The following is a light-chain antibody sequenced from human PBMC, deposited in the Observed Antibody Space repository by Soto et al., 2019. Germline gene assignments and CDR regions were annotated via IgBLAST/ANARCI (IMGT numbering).Light chain of an antibody. J-gene: IGKJ4*01. V-gene: IGKV1-13*02. CDR1: QGISSA. CDR3: QQFNTYPALT. Sequence: AIQLTQSPSSLSASVGDRVTITCRASQGISSALAWYQQKPGKSPNLLISDVSSLESGVPSRFSGSGSVTDFTLTISSLQPEDFATYYCQQFNTYPALTFGGGTKVEIK. CDR2: DVS.